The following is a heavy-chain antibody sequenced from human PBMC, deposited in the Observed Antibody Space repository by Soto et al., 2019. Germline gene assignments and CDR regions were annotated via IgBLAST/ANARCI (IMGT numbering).Heavy chain of an antibody. CDR3: ASYYDILTGYPQPFEY. J-gene: IGHJ4*02. Sequence: SETLSLTCAVDGGSFSGYYWSWIRQPPGKGLEWIGEINHSGSTNYNPSLKSRVTISVDTPKNQFSLKLSSVTAADTAVYYCASYYDILTGYPQPFEYWGQGTLVTVSS. D-gene: IGHD3-9*01. V-gene: IGHV4-34*01. CDR1: GGSFSGYY. CDR2: INHSGST.